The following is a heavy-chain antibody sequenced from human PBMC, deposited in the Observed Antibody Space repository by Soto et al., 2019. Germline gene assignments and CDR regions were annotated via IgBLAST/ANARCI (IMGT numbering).Heavy chain of an antibody. CDR1: GGTFSSYA. CDR3: ARESRYCSGGSCYFLPGIDY. J-gene: IGHJ4*02. D-gene: IGHD2-15*01. CDR2: IIPIFGTA. V-gene: IGHV1-69*12. Sequence: QAQLVQSGAEVKKPGSLVKVSCKASGGTFSSYAISWVRQAPGQGLEWMGGIIPIFGTANYAQKFQGRVTITADESTSTAYMELSSLRSEDTAVYYCARESRYCSGGSCYFLPGIDYWGQGTLVTVSS.